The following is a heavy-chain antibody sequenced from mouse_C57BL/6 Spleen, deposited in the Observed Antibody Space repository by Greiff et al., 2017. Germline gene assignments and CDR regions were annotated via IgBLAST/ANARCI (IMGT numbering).Heavy chain of an antibody. Sequence: QVQLKQPGAELVKPGASVKLSCKASGYTFTSYWMHWVKQRPGQGLEWIGMIHPNSGSTNYNEKFKSKATLTVDKSSSTADMQLRSLTSDDAAVYYCATYECAIDYWGQGTSVTVSS. CDR1: GYTFTSYW. J-gene: IGHJ4*01. D-gene: IGHD2-3*01. V-gene: IGHV1-64*01. CDR3: ATYECAIDY. CDR2: IHPNSGST.